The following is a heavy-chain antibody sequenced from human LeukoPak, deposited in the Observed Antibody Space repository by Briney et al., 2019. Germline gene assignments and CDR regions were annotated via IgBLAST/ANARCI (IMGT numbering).Heavy chain of an antibody. Sequence: PGGSLRLSCIASGFTFSSYAMSWVRQAPGKGLEWVSGITGGGLSTYYADSVKGRFTIFRDNSQNTLSLQMDSLRVEHTAIYSCAKDRTGSQGPFDVWAQGTMVTVSS. D-gene: IGHD7-27*01. CDR1: GFTFSSYA. J-gene: IGHJ3*01. CDR3: AKDRTGSQGPFDV. V-gene: IGHV3-23*01. CDR2: ITGGGLST.